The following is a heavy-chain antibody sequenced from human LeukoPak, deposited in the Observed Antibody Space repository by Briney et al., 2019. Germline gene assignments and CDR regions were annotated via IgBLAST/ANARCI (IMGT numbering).Heavy chain of an antibody. CDR3: ARGVNNWNVDVFDI. CDR2: INHSGST. V-gene: IGHV4-34*01. J-gene: IGHJ3*02. D-gene: IGHD1-20*01. Sequence: SETLSLTCAVYGGSFSGYYWSWIRQPPGKGLEWIGEINHSGSTNYNPSLKSRVTISVDTSKNQFSLKLSSVTAADTAVYYCARGVNNWNVDVFDIWGQGTMVTVSS. CDR1: GGSFSGYY.